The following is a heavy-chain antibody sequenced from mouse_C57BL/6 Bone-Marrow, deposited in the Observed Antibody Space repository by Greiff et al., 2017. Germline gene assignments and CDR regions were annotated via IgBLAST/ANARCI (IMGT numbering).Heavy chain of an antibody. Sequence: QVQLQQSGAELVKPGASVKLSCKASGYTFTSYWMQWVKQRPGQGLEWIGEIDPSDSYTNYNQKFKGKATLTVDTSSSTAYMQLSSLTSEDSGVYYCARGGDYDYSWFAYWGQGTLVTVSA. CDR3: ARGGDYDYSWFAY. D-gene: IGHD2-4*01. CDR2: IDPSDSYT. J-gene: IGHJ3*01. V-gene: IGHV1-50*01. CDR1: GYTFTSYW.